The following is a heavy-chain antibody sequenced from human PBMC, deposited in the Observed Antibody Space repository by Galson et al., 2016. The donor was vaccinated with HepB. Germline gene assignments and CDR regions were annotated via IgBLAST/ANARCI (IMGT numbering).Heavy chain of an antibody. D-gene: IGHD5-12*01. CDR1: GFTFYTYG. CDR3: ARGYSGYDATFDY. J-gene: IGHJ4*02. CDR2: ISYNGNKK. Sequence: SLRLSCAASGFTFYTYGMHWVRQAPGKGLEWVAVISYNGNKKSYTDSVKGRFTISRDNSKNTLFLQMNSLRAEDTAVYFCARGYSGYDATFDYWGQGILVTISS. V-gene: IGHV3-33*05.